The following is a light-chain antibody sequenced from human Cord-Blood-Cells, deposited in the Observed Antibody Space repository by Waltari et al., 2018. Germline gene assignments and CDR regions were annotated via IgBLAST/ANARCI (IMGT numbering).Light chain of an antibody. V-gene: IGLV2-14*03. CDR1: SSDVGGYNY. CDR2: DGS. Sequence: QSALTQPASVSGSPGQSITISCTGTSSDVGGYNYVSWYQQHPGKAPKLMIYDGSNRPSGGSNRFSGSKSGNTASLTISGLQAEDEADYYCSSYTSSSTLVFGGGTKLTVL. J-gene: IGLJ3*02. CDR3: SSYTSSSTLV.